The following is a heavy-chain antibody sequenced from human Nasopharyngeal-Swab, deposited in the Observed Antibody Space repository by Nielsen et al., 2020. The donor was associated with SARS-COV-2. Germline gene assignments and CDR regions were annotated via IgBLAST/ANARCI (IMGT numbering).Heavy chain of an antibody. CDR1: GYTFTSYG. D-gene: IGHD7-27*01. CDR2: FDPEDGET. J-gene: IGHJ4*02. Sequence: ASVKVSCKASGYTFTSYGISWVRQAPGQGLEWMGGFDPEDGETIYAQKFQGRVTMTEDTSTDTAYMELSSLRSEDTAVYYCATVFSVTGDRGSLDYWGQGTLVTVSS. CDR3: ATVFSVTGDRGSLDY. V-gene: IGHV1-24*01.